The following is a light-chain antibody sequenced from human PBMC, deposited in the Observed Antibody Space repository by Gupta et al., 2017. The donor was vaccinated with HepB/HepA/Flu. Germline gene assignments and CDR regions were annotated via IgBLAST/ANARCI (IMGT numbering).Light chain of an antibody. CDR1: QTISGY. CDR2: FVT. CDR3: QQFHFSPWT. Sequence: DIQMTQSPSSLPASVGDRVSISCRASQTISGYVNWYQQKPGKAPELLVYFVTSLQSGVPSRFSGSDSGTDFTLTIARLQPEDFAPYFCQQFHFSPWTFGQGTKVEIK. V-gene: IGKV1-39*01. J-gene: IGKJ1*01.